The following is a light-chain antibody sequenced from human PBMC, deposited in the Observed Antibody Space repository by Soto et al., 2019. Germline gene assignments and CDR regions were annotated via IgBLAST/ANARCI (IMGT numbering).Light chain of an antibody. CDR1: SGDVGRYNF. CDR2: DVN. J-gene: IGLJ1*01. CDR3: ASYTSSYTLYV. Sequence: QSALTQPASVSGSPGQSITISCTGTSGDVGRYNFVSWYQQHPGKAPKLLIYDVNNRPSGVSNRFSGSNSGNTASLTISGLQAEDEADYYCASYTSSYTLYVFGTGTKLTVL. V-gene: IGLV2-14*01.